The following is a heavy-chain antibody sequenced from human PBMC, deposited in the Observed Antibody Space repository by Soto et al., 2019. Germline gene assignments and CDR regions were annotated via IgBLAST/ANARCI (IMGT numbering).Heavy chain of an antibody. Sequence: PGGSLRLSXAASGFSVSSSYMSWVRQAPAKGLEWVSIIYSGGSTYYADSVRGRFTISRDNSNNTLYLQMNSLRAEDTAVYYCARALGYCSGGCFDYWGQGALVTVSS. V-gene: IGHV3-53*01. J-gene: IGHJ4*02. CDR1: GFSVSSSY. D-gene: IGHD2-15*01. CDR2: IYSGGST. CDR3: ARALGYCSGGCFDY.